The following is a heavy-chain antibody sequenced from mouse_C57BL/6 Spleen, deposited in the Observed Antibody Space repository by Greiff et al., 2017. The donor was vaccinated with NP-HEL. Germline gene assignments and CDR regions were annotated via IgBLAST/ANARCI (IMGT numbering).Heavy chain of an antibody. CDR3: TTLFITTVVATSYYFDY. Sequence: EVQLQQSGAELVRPGASVKLSCTASGFNIKDYYMHWVKQRPEQGLEWIGRIDPEDGDTEYAPKFQGKATMTADTSSNTAYLQLSSLTSEDTAVYYCTTLFITTVVATSYYFDYWGQGTTLTVSS. D-gene: IGHD1-1*01. CDR1: GFNIKDYY. J-gene: IGHJ2*01. CDR2: IDPEDGDT. V-gene: IGHV14-1*01.